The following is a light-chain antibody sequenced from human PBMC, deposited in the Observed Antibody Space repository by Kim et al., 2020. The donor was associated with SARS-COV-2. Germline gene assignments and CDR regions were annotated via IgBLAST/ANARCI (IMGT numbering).Light chain of an antibody. CDR1: GSDVGGYNL. V-gene: IGLV2-23*02. J-gene: IGLJ2*01. Sequence: GQSITIACTGTGSDVGGYNLVSWYQQHPGKAPKLMIYEVSKRPSGVSNRFSGSKSGNTASLTISGLQAEDEADYYCCSYAGSSTVVFGGGTQLTVL. CDR3: CSYAGSSTVV. CDR2: EVS.